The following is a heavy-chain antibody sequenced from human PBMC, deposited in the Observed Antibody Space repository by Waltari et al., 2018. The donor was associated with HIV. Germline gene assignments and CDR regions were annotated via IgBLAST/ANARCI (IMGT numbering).Heavy chain of an antibody. CDR1: GYTFTSYG. CDR3: ARAFRVWYSSCCQYSYYGMDV. D-gene: IGHD6-19*01. Sequence: QVQLVQSGAEVKKPGASVKVSCKASGYTFTSYGISWVRQAPGQGLEWMGGTSAYNGNTNYAHKLQGRVTRTTDASTSTAYRALRGLRSDDTAVYYYARAFRVWYSSCCQYSYYGMDVWGQGTTVTVSS. V-gene: IGHV1-18*01. J-gene: IGHJ6*02. CDR2: TSAYNGNT.